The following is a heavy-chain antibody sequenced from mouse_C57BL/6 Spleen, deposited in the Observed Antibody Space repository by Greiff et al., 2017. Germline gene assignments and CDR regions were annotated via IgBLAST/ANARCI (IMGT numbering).Heavy chain of an antibody. Sequence: QVQLKQSGAELAKPGASVKLSCKASGYTFTSYWMHWVKQRPGQGLEWIGYINPSSGYTKYNQKFKDKATLTADKSSSTAYMQLSSLTYEASAVYYCAREENFYSGSSSFAYWGQGTLVTVSA. J-gene: IGHJ3*01. CDR3: AREENFYSGSSSFAY. D-gene: IGHD1-1*01. CDR1: GYTFTSYW. CDR2: INPSSGYT. V-gene: IGHV1-7*01.